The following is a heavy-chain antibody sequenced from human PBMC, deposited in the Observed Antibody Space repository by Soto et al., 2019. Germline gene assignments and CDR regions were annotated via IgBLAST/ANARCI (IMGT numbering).Heavy chain of an antibody. J-gene: IGHJ6*02. CDR1: GGTFSSYA. V-gene: IGHV1-69*01. Sequence: QVQLVQSGAEVKKPGSSVKVSCKASGGTFSSYAISWVRQAPGQGLEWMGGIIPIFGTANYAQKFQGRVTITADESTSTAYMELSSLRAEDTAVYYCARARGSGSKPLGYYGMDVWGQGTTVTVSS. CDR2: IIPIFGTA. D-gene: IGHD3-10*01. CDR3: ARARGSGSKPLGYYGMDV.